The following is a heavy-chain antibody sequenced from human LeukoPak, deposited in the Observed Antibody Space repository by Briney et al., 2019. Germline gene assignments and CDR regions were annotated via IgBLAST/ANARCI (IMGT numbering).Heavy chain of an antibody. Sequence: GGSLRLSCAASGFTFSNYWMHWVRQAPGKGLVWVSRINSDGINTSYADSVKGRFIISRDNAKNSLYLQVNSLRAEDTALYYCARNFGGGDSSGPYYWGQGTLVTVSS. V-gene: IGHV3-74*01. CDR3: ARNFGGGDSSGPYY. CDR1: GFTFSNYW. CDR2: INSDGINT. D-gene: IGHD3-22*01. J-gene: IGHJ4*02.